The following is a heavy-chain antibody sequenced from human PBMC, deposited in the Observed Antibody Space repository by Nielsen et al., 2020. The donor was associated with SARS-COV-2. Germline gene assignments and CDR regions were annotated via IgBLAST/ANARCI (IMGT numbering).Heavy chain of an antibody. D-gene: IGHD5-12*01. V-gene: IGHV4-31*03. CDR2: IYFSGRT. CDR3: AGESSGYDHYNYGMDV. J-gene: IGHJ6*02. CDR1: GGSISSGGYY. Sequence: SETLSPTCTVSGGSISSGGYYWSWIRHHPGKGLEWIGYIYFSGRTCYNPSLKSRVTISVDTSKNQFSLSLRSVTAADTAVYYCAGESSGYDHYNYGMDVWGQGTTVTVPS.